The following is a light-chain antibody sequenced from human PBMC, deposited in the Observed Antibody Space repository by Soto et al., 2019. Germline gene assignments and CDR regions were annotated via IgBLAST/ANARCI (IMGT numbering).Light chain of an antibody. V-gene: IGKV3-11*01. CDR1: QSVSAY. J-gene: IGKJ4*01. Sequence: EIVLTQSPATLSLSPGERATLSCRASQSVSAYLAWYQQKPGQPPRLLIYDASNRATGIPVRFSGSGSGKDFTLTISSLEPEDSAVYYCQQRTIPLTFGGGTKVEIK. CDR3: QQRTIPLT. CDR2: DAS.